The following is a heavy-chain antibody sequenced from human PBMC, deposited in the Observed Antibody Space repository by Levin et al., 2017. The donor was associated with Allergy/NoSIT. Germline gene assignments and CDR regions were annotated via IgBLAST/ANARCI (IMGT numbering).Heavy chain of an antibody. CDR2: ITSSSTYI. Sequence: GESLKISCAASGFTFSTYSMNWVRQAPGMGLEWVSLITSSSTYIYYADSVKGRFTISRDNAKNSLYLQMNSLRAEDTAVYYCARDLGVATSTVTIDIWGQGTMVTVSS. CDR1: GFTFSTYS. CDR3: ARDLGVATSTVTIDI. V-gene: IGHV3-21*01. J-gene: IGHJ3*02. D-gene: IGHD4-17*01.